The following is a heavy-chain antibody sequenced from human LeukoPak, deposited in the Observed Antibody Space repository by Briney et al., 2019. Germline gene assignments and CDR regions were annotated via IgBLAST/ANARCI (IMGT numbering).Heavy chain of an antibody. CDR3: ARGPRDGSGSSYFQH. Sequence: ASVKVSCKASGYTFTGYYMHWVRQATGQGLEWMGWMNPNSGNTGYAQKFQGRVTMTRNTSMSTAYMELNSLRSEDTAVYYCARGPRDGSGSSYFQHWGQGTLVTVSS. CDR2: MNPNSGNT. CDR1: GYTFTGYY. D-gene: IGHD3-10*01. J-gene: IGHJ1*01. V-gene: IGHV1-8*02.